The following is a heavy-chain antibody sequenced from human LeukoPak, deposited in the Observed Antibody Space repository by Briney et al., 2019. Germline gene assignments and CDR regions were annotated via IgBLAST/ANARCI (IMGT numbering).Heavy chain of an antibody. V-gene: IGHV3-30*04. Sequence: PERSLRLSCAASGFTFSSYAMHWVRQAPGKGLEWVAVISYDGSNKYYADSVKGRFTISRDNSKNTLYLQMNSLRAEDTAVYYSCGGDYWGQGTLVTVSS. CDR2: ISYDGSNK. CDR1: GFTFSSYA. D-gene: IGHD3-16*01. CDR3: CGGDY. J-gene: IGHJ4*02.